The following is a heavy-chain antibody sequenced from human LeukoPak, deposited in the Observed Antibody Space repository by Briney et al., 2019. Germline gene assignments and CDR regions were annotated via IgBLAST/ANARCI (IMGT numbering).Heavy chain of an antibody. CDR3: ARGPPGSGLTIDW. J-gene: IGHJ4*02. CDR2: ISSSGSTI. V-gene: IGHV3-11*01. Sequence: GGSLRLSCAASGFTFSDCYMSWIRQAPGKGLEWVSYISSSGSTIYYADSVKGRFTISRDNAKNSLYLQMNNLRDGDTAVYYCARGPPGSGLTIDWWGQGALVTVSS. CDR1: GFTFSDCY.